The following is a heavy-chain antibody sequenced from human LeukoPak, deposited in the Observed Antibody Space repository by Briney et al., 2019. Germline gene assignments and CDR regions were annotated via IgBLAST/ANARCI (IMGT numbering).Heavy chain of an antibody. D-gene: IGHD2-2*01. V-gene: IGHV1-2*02. J-gene: IGHJ5*02. CDR3: ARYCSSTSCPAPNWFDP. Sequence: AAVKVSCKASGYTYTGYYMHWVRQAPGQGLEWMGGIHPNSGGTNYAQKFQGRGTMTRDTSISTAYMELSRLRSDDTAVYYCARYCSSTSCPAPNWFDPWGQGTLVTVSS. CDR1: GYTYTGYY. CDR2: IHPNSGGT.